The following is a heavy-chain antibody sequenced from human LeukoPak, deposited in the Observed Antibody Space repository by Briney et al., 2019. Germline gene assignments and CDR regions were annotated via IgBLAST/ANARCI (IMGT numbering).Heavy chain of an antibody. D-gene: IGHD3-22*01. CDR2: ISYDGSNK. V-gene: IGHV3-30-3*02. J-gene: IGHJ4*02. CDR1: GFTFSSYA. Sequence: GGSLRLSCAASGFTFSSYAMHWVRQAPGKGLEWVAVISYDGSNKYYADSVKGRFTISRDNSKNTLYLQMNSLRAEDTAVYYCAKRGKGNYYDSSGVYYFDYWGQGTLVTVSS. CDR3: AKRGKGNYYDSSGVYYFDY.